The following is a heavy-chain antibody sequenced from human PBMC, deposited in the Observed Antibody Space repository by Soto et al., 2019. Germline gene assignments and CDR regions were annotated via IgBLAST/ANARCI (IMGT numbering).Heavy chain of an antibody. J-gene: IGHJ4*02. Sequence: QVQLVQSGAEEKKPGASVKVSCKASGYTFTSYAMSWVRQAPGQRLEWMGWINAGNGNTKYSEKFQGRVTITRDTSASTAYMGRSSLRSEDTAVYYCARDQRIAFDYWGQGPLVNVSS. CDR2: INAGNGNT. V-gene: IGHV1-3*05. CDR1: GYTFTSYA. CDR3: ARDQRIAFDY. D-gene: IGHD6-25*01.